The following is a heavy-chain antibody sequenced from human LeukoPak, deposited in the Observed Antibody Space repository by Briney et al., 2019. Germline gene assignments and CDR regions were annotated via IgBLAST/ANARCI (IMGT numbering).Heavy chain of an antibody. Sequence: GGSLRLSCAASGFTFSNYWRHWVRQAPGKGLMWVSCISFDGSATYADSVKGRFTISRDNAKNTLHLQMDSLTVEDTAVYYCAVSNWMDPWGQGTLVTVSS. V-gene: IGHV3-74*01. CDR2: ISFDGSA. CDR3: AVSNWMDP. CDR1: GFTFSNYW. J-gene: IGHJ5*02.